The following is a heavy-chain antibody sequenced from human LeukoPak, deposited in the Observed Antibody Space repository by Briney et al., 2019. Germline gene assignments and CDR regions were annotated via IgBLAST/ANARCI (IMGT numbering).Heavy chain of an antibody. Sequence: GGSLRLSCAASGFTFSGSAIHWVRQPSGKGLEWVGRIRGKANNYATAYVASLKGRFTVSRDDSKNTAYLHMNTLKTEDTAMYYCASVWDSGDNFGAFDIWGQGTMVTVSS. CDR2: IRGKANNYAT. J-gene: IGHJ3*02. CDR3: ASVWDSGDNFGAFDI. D-gene: IGHD4-23*01. V-gene: IGHV3-73*01. CDR1: GFTFSGSA.